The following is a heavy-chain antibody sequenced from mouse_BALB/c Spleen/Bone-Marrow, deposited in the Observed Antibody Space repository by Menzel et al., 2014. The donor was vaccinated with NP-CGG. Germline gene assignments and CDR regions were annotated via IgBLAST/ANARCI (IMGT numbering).Heavy chain of an antibody. CDR1: GFTFTDYY. CDR2: IRNKANGYTA. J-gene: IGHJ1*01. D-gene: IGHD1-2*01. V-gene: IGHV7-3*02. Sequence: EVKLVESGGGLVQPVGSLRLSCATSGFTFTDYYMSWVRQPPGKALEWLGFIRNKANGYTAEYSASVKGRFTISRDNSHTILYLQMTTLRAEDSATYYCAREFTTASHWYFDFWSEGTTVTVSS. CDR3: AREFTTASHWYFDF.